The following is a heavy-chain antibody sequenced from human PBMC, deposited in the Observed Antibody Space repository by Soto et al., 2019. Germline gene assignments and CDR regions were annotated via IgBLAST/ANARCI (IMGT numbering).Heavy chain of an antibody. CDR2: ISGNGATT. D-gene: IGHD3-16*01. CDR1: GFTYSTND. Sequence: EVQLLESGGGLVQPGGSLRLSCAASGFTYSTNDMSWVRQSPGKGLEWVSTISGNGATTSYADSVKGRFTISRDNSKNTLFLQMNSLRGEDTALYYGAKNRGNYDHWGQGTLVTVSS. J-gene: IGHJ4*02. V-gene: IGHV3-23*01. CDR3: AKNRGNYDH.